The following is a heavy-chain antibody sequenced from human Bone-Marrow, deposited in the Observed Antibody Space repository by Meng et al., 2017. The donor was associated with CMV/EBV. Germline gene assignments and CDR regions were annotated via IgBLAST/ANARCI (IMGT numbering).Heavy chain of an antibody. CDR1: VFAISSSGLA. CDR3: AHRLYGYFDY. CDR2: IYWDDAK. Sequence: LAFSFSVFAISSSGLAAGWIREPQGKALEWLALIYWDDAKRYSPSLTSSITTTTHTSKIQVVLTMANVGHVDTAAYYCAHRLYGYFDYWGQGTLVTVSS. V-gene: IGHV2-5*02. J-gene: IGHJ4*02. D-gene: IGHD3-16*01.